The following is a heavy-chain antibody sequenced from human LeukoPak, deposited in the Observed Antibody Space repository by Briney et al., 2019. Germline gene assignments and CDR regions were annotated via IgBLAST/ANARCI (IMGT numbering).Heavy chain of an antibody. D-gene: IGHD1-1*01. J-gene: IGHJ3*02. CDR2: ISGSGGDT. V-gene: IGHV3-23*01. Sequence: GGSLRLSCAASGFTFSSYAMSWVRQAPGKGLEWVSVISGSGGDTFYADSVKGRFTISRDNSKNTLYLQMNSLRAEDTAVYYCAKRVTTGRAFDIWGQGTMVTVSS. CDR1: GFTFSSYA. CDR3: AKRVTTGRAFDI.